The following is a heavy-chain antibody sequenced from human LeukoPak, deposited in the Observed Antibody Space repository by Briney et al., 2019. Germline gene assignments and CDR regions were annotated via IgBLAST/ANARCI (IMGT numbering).Heavy chain of an antibody. CDR2: IKPDGSEK. CDR1: GFTFSTYR. V-gene: IGHV3-7*04. Sequence: TGGPLTLSCAASGFTFSTYRMNGVRQAPGKGLEWVASIKPDGSEKYYVDSVKGRSTMSRDNAKNLMYVQMNSLRAEDAAIYYCARAWQKAFDIWGQGTMVTVSS. J-gene: IGHJ3*02. CDR3: ARAWQKAFDI.